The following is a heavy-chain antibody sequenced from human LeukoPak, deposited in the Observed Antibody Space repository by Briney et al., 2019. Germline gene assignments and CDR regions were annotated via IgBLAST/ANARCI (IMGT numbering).Heavy chain of an antibody. CDR1: GYTFTSYY. J-gene: IGHJ4*02. Sequence: ASVKVSCKASGYTFTSYYMHWVRQAPGQGLEWMGIINPSGGSTSYAQKFQGRVTMTRDTSISTAYMELSRLRSDDTAVYYCARDTTYSYGPFDYWGQGTLVTVSS. CDR3: ARDTTYSYGPFDY. CDR2: INPSGGST. V-gene: IGHV1-46*01. D-gene: IGHD5-18*01.